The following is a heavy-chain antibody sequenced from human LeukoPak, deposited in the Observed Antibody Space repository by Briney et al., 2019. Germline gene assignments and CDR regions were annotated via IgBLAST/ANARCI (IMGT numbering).Heavy chain of an antibody. CDR1: GYTFTSYY. V-gene: IGHV1-2*02. CDR2: INPNSGGT. J-gene: IGHJ4*02. CDR3: ARGNRVVPAAINVYFDY. D-gene: IGHD2-2*02. Sequence: ASVKVSCKASGYTFTSYYMHWVRQAPGQGLEWMGWINPNSGGTNYAQKFQGRVTLTRDTSISTAYMELSRLRSDDTAVYYCARGNRVVPAAINVYFDYWGQGTLVTVSS.